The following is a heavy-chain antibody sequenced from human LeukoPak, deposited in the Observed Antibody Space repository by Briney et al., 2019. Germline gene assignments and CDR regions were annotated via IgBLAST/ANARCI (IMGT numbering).Heavy chain of an antibody. V-gene: IGHV3-11*01. D-gene: IGHD6-13*01. J-gene: IGHJ4*02. CDR1: GFTFSDYY. Sequence: GGSLRLSCAASGFTFSDYYMTWIRQAPGKGLQWVAYISSSGNAIYYADSVRGRFTMSRDNAKKSLYLRMNSLRAEDTAVYYCVKSYSTSGDYWGQGTLVTVSS. CDR3: VKSYSTSGDY. CDR2: ISSSGNAI.